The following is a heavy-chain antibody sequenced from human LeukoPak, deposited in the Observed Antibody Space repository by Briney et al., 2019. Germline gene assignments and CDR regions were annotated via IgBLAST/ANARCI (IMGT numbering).Heavy chain of an antibody. CDR2: ISTSGST. V-gene: IGHV4-4*07. D-gene: IGHD6-6*01. CDR1: GGSISSYY. Sequence: SETLSLTCTVSGGSISSYYWTWIRQPAGKGLEWIGHISTSGSTNYIPSLKSRVTMSEDTSKKQISLKLRSVTAADTAVYYCAREVTAARLDYYYYMDVWGKGTTVTVSS. J-gene: IGHJ6*03. CDR3: AREVTAARLDYYYYMDV.